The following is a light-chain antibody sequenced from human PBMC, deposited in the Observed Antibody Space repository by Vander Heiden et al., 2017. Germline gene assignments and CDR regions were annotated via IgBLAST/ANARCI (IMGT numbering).Light chain of an antibody. CDR2: GAS. V-gene: IGKV3-20*01. CDR1: QTVSENS. J-gene: IGKJ3*01. Sequence: EIVLTQSPGALSLSPGERATLSCRASQTVSENSLAWYQQKPGQAPRLLIFGASSRPTGLPDRFRGIGSGTDFTLTISRLEPEDFAVYYCQQYATSPFTFGPGTKVDI. CDR3: QQYATSPFT.